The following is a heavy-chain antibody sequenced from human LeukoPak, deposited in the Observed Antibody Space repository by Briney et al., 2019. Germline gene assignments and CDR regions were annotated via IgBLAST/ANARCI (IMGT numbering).Heavy chain of an antibody. CDR2: FDPEDGET. CDR1: GYTLTELS. V-gene: IGHV1-24*01. CDR3: VRDLGISGWYAPPLGYFDS. D-gene: IGHD6-19*01. Sequence: ASVKVSCKVSGYTLTELSMHWVRQAPGKGLEWMGGFDPEDGETIYAQKFQGRVTMTEDTSTDTAYMELSRLKSDDTAVYYCVRDLGISGWYAPPLGYFDSWGQGTLVTVSS. J-gene: IGHJ4*02.